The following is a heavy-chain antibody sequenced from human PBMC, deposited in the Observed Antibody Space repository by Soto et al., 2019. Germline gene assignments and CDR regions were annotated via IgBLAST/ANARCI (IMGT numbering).Heavy chain of an antibody. V-gene: IGHV1-3*01. CDR3: ARRKAAAGAGNWFDP. CDR1: GYTFTSYA. Sequence: ASVKVSCKASGYTFTSYAMHWARQAPGQRLEWMGWINAGNGNTKYSQKFQGRVTITRDTSASTAYMELSSLRSEDTAVYYCARRKAAAGAGNWFDPWGQGTLVTVSS. J-gene: IGHJ5*02. D-gene: IGHD6-13*01. CDR2: INAGNGNT.